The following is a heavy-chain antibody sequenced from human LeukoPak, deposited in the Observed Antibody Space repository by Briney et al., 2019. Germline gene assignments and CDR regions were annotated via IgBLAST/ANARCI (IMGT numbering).Heavy chain of an antibody. D-gene: IGHD3-10*01. Sequence: GRSLRLSCAASGFPFSSYGMHWVRQAPGKGLEWVALIWYDGSNLYYADSVKGRFTISKDSSKNTLYLHMNSLRAEDTAVYYCARDKNYYGSGSPSLDAFDIWGQGTMVTVSS. CDR1: GFPFSSYG. CDR2: IWYDGSNL. J-gene: IGHJ3*02. V-gene: IGHV3-33*01. CDR3: ARDKNYYGSGSPSLDAFDI.